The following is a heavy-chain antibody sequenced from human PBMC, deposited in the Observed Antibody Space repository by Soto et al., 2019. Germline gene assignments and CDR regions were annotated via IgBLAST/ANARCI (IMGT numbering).Heavy chain of an antibody. D-gene: IGHD2-8*01. V-gene: IGHV3-30-3*01. CDR3: ARGGYCTNGVCYIGIDY. Sequence: QVQLVESGGGVVQPGRSLRLSCAASGFTFSSYAMHWVRQAPGKGLEWVAVISNDGSNKYYADSVKGRFTISRDNSKNTLYLQMNSLRAEDTAVYYCARGGYCTNGVCYIGIDYWGQGTLVTVSS. J-gene: IGHJ4*02. CDR1: GFTFSSYA. CDR2: ISNDGSNK.